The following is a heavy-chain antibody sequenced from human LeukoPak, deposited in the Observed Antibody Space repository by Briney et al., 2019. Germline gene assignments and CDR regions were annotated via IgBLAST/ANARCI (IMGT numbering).Heavy chain of an antibody. V-gene: IGHV1-18*01. CDR2: ISAYNGNT. J-gene: IGHJ4*02. CDR3: AREIYYYDSSGYYYAPTPYFDY. Sequence: GASVKVSCKASGYTFTSYGISWVRQAPGQGLEWMGWISAYNGNTNYAQKLQGRVTMTTDTSTSTAYMELRSLRSDDTGVYYCAREIYYYDSSGYYYAPTPYFDYWGQGTLVTVSS. CDR1: GYTFTSYG. D-gene: IGHD3-22*01.